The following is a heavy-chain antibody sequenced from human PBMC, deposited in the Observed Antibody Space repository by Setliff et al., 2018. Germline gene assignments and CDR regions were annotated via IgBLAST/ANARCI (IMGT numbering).Heavy chain of an antibody. D-gene: IGHD6-19*01. CDR3: AVDHVTNIAESGYGYTRIDP. V-gene: IGHV4-61*02. CDR1: GGSITDENSW. Sequence: SETLSLTCTVSGGSITDENSWWAWIRQPAGKRPEWLGLIYIRGGTDYNPSLKSRVTISLDTSRNQFSLNLTSVTAADTAVYYCAVDHVTNIAESGYGYTRIDPWGQGIPITVSS. CDR2: IYIRGGT. J-gene: IGHJ5*02.